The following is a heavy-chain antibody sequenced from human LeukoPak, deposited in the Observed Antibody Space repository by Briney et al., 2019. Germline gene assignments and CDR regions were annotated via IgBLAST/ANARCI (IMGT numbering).Heavy chain of an antibody. V-gene: IGHV3-30*18. D-gene: IGHD1-26*01. CDR2: ISYDGSNK. J-gene: IGHJ6*02. Sequence: GRSLRLSCAASGFTFSSYGMHWVRQAPGKGLEWVAVISYDGSNKYYADSLKGRFTISRDNSKNTLYLQMNSLRAEDTAVYYCAKDTGWELPESAYYYYYGMDVWGQGTTVTVSS. CDR3: AKDTGWELPESAYYYYYGMDV. CDR1: GFTFSSYG.